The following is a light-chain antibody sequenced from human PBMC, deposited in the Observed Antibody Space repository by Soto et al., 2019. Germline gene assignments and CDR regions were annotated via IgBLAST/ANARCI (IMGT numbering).Light chain of an antibody. CDR1: QSVDTTF. Sequence: EIVLTQSPGSLSLSPGQRATLSCRASQSVDTTFFAWYQKKPGQAPRLLIYGASKRATGIPDGFSGSGSGTDFTLIISRLEPEVFAVYYCQQYMSSVTFGQGTKVEIK. CDR2: GAS. J-gene: IGKJ1*01. V-gene: IGKV3-20*01. CDR3: QQYMSSVT.